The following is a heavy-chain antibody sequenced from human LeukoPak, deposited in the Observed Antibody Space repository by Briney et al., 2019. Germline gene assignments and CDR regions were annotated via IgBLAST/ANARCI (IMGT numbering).Heavy chain of an antibody. CDR2: IYSSGNT. D-gene: IGHD3-3*01. CDR1: GGSISTTNYY. V-gene: IGHV4-39*01. J-gene: IGHJ5*02. CDR3: ARHSGLRSPFDP. Sequence: KSSETLSLTCTVSGGSISTTNYYWGWILQPPGRDLEWIGSIYSSGNTYYNPSLESRVTISVDTSKNQLSLKLTSATAADTSVYYCARHSGLRSPFDPWGQGTLVTVSS.